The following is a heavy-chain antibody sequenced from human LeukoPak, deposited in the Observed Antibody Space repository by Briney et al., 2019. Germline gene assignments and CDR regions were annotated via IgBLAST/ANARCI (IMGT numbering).Heavy chain of an antibody. J-gene: IGHJ4*02. CDR2: MSPNSGNT. CDR1: GYTFTSYD. D-gene: IGHD1-26*01. Sequence: ASVKVSCKASGYTFTSYDINWVRQAPGQGLEWMGWMSPNSGNTGYAQKFQGRVTMTRDTSITTAYMELSSLRSEDTAVYYCARGQTSYYHYYGLDYWGQGTLVTVSS. CDR3: ARGQTSYYHYYGLDY. V-gene: IGHV1-8*01.